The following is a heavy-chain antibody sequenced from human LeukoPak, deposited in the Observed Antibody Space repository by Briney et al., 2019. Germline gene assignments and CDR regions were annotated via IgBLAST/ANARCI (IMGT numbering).Heavy chain of an antibody. J-gene: IGHJ4*02. CDR2: ISGSGGST. Sequence: GGSLRLSCAASGFTLSSYAMSWVRQAPGKGLEWVAAISGSGGSTYYADSVKGRFTISRDNSKNTLYLQMNSLRAEDTAVYYCAKDHSSGSDFDYWGQGTLVTVSS. D-gene: IGHD6-19*01. CDR1: GFTLSSYA. V-gene: IGHV3-23*01. CDR3: AKDHSSGSDFDY.